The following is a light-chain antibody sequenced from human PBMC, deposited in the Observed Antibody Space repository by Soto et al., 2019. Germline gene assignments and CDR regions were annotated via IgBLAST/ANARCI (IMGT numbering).Light chain of an antibody. CDR2: GAS. J-gene: IGKJ4*01. Sequence: DIPLTQSPSTLSASVGDRVTITCRASQRIATWLAWYQHQPGSAPKLLIYGASTLQSGVPSRFSGSGSGAEFTLTIDNLQPEDFATYYCQQYDNLQLTFGGGTKVEIK. V-gene: IGKV1-5*01. CDR1: QRIATW. CDR3: QQYDNLQLT.